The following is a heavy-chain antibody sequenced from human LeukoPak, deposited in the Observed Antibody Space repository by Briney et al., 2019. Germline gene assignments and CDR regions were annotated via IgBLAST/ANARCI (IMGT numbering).Heavy chain of an antibody. D-gene: IGHD3-10*01. Sequence: KASETLSLTCTVSGYSISSGYYWGWIRQPPGKGLEWIGSIYHSGSTYYNPSLKSRVTISVDTSKNQFSLKLSSVTAADTAVYYCARGVTMVRGTGLNWFDPWGQGTLVTVSS. CDR1: GYSISSGYY. J-gene: IGHJ5*02. CDR3: ARGVTMVRGTGLNWFDP. V-gene: IGHV4-38-2*02. CDR2: IYHSGST.